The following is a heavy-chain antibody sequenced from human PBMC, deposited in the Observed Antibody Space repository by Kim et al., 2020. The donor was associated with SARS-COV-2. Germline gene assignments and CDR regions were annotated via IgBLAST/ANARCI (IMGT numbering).Heavy chain of an antibody. J-gene: IGHJ6*02. V-gene: IGHV1-3*01. CDR2: INAGNGNT. Sequence: ASVKVSCKASGYTFTSYAMHWVRQAPGQRLEWMGWINAGNGNTKYSQKFQGRVTITRDTSASTAYMELSSLRSEDTAVYYCARIHSSSWPYGMDVWGQGTTVTVSS. CDR3: ARIHSSSWPYGMDV. D-gene: IGHD6-13*01. CDR1: GYTFTSYA.